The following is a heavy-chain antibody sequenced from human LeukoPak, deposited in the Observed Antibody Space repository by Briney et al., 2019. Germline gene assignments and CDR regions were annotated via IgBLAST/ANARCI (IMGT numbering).Heavy chain of an antibody. V-gene: IGHV3-74*01. Sequence: PGGSLRLSCAASGFTFSSYWMHWVRQAPGTGLVWVSRINIDGSGTTYADSVKGRFTVSRDNAKNTLYLQMSSLRAEDTAVYYCAKVRPGYYYMDVWGKGTTVTVSS. J-gene: IGHJ6*03. CDR2: INIDGSGT. D-gene: IGHD7-27*01. CDR3: AKVRPGYYYMDV. CDR1: GFTFSSYW.